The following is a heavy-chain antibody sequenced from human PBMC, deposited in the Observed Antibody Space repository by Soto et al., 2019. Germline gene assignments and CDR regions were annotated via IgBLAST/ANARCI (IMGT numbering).Heavy chain of an antibody. D-gene: IGHD6-6*01. J-gene: IGHJ6*02. CDR1: GLTFSSYW. CDR3: ARVIAARIGDYYYYGMDV. CDR2: TNSDGSST. V-gene: IGHV3-74*01. Sequence: EVQLVESGGGLVQPGGSLRLSCAASGLTFSSYWMHWVRQAPGKGLVWVSRTNSDGSSTSYADSVMGRFTISRDNAKNTLYLHMNCLRAEDTAVYYCARVIAARIGDYYYYGMDVWGQGTTVTVSS.